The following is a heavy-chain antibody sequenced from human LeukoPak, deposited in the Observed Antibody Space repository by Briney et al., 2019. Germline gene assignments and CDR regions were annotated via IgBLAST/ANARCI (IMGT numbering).Heavy chain of an antibody. D-gene: IGHD1-26*01. J-gene: IGHJ3*02. Sequence: SETLSLTCTVSGGSISSYYWSWIRQPPGKELEWIGYIYYSGSTNYNPSLKSRVTISVDTSKNQFSLKLSSVTAADTAVYYCARQVGLGSGSYYGAFDIWGQGTMVTVSS. CDR1: GGSISSYY. CDR2: IYYSGST. CDR3: ARQVGLGSGSYYGAFDI. V-gene: IGHV4-59*08.